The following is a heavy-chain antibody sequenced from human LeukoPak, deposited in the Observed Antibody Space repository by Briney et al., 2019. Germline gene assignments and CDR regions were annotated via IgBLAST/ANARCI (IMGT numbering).Heavy chain of an antibody. D-gene: IGHD5-18*01. J-gene: IGHJ4*02. CDR1: GFTFSSYA. V-gene: IGHV3-30-3*01. CDR2: ISYDGSNK. CDR3: ARGTNSYGSDY. Sequence: PGRSLRLSCAASGFTFSSYAMHWVRQAPGKGLEWVAVISYDGSNKYYADSVKGRLTISRDNSKNTLYLQMNSLRAEDTAVYYCARGTNSYGSDYWGQGTLVTVSS.